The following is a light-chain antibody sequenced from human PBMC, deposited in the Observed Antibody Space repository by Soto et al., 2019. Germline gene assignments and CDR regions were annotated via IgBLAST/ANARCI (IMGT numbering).Light chain of an antibody. CDR1: SSNIGSKY. CDR2: NND. CDR3: AAWDDSLSGKV. J-gene: IGLJ2*01. Sequence: QSVLTQPPSASGTPGQRVTISCSGSSSNIGSKYVYWYQQLPGTVPKLIIFNNDQRPSGVPDRFSGSKSGTSASLAISGLRSEDEADYYCAAWDDSLSGKVFGGGTTLTVL. V-gene: IGLV1-47*01.